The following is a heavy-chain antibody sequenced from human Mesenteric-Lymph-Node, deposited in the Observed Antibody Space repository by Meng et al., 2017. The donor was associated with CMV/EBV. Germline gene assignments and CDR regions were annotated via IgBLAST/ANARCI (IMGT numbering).Heavy chain of an antibody. V-gene: IGHV3-23*01. Sequence: SCAASGFTFSSYSMNWVRQAPGKGLEWVSAASGTDAKIFYADSVKGRFTIAIDNANNKVYLQMNSLRVEDTAIYYCTRDSSGSRTFDPWGQGTLVTVSS. CDR3: TRDSSGSRTFDP. J-gene: IGHJ5*02. D-gene: IGHD3-10*01. CDR1: GFTFSSYS. CDR2: ASGTDAKI.